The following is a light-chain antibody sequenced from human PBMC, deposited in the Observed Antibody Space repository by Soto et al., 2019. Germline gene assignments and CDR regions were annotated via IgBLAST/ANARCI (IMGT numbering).Light chain of an antibody. V-gene: IGKV3-20*01. CDR2: GAS. CDR1: QSVSSSY. Sequence: EIVLTQSPGTLSLSPGERATLSCRAIQSVSSSYLAWYQQKPGQAPRLLIYGASSRATGIPDRFSGSGSGTDSTLTISRLEPEDFAVYYCQQYGSSLPFTFGPGTKVDIK. CDR3: QQYGSSLPFT. J-gene: IGKJ3*01.